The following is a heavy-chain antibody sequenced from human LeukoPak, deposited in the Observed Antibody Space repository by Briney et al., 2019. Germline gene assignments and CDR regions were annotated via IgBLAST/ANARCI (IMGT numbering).Heavy chain of an antibody. V-gene: IGHV5-10-1*01. D-gene: IGHD2-2*02. CDR3: ARASGRLLYDPFNS. Sequence: GESLKISCKASGYSFASYWINWLRQVPGKGLEWMGRIDPTDSYTDYSPSFQGHVTLSVDTSISTAYLQWSGLKTSDIAIYFCARASGRLLYDPFNSWGQGTLVTVSS. J-gene: IGHJ4*02. CDR2: IDPTDSYT. CDR1: GYSFASYW.